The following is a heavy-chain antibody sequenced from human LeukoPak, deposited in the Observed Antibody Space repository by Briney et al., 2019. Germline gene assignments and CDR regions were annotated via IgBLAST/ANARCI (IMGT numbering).Heavy chain of an antibody. CDR1: GGSFSGYY. CDR3: ARVRILWFGELDAFDI. CDR2: INHSGST. Sequence: SETLSLTCAVYGGSFSGYYWSWIRQPPGKGLEWIGEINHSGSTNYNPSLKSRVTISVDTSKNQFSLKLSSVTAADTAVYYCARVRILWFGELDAFDIWGQGTMVTASS. J-gene: IGHJ3*02. V-gene: IGHV4-34*01. D-gene: IGHD3-10*01.